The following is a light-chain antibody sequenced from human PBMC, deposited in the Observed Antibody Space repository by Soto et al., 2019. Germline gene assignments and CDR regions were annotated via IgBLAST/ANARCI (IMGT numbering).Light chain of an antibody. CDR1: QRISTW. J-gene: IGKJ1*01. V-gene: IGKV1-5*01. CDR3: QQYKSYWT. CDR2: DDS. Sequence: EIQMTQSPSTLSAEVGHGVTITGRSSQRISTWLAWYQQKPGKAPKLLISDDSSLETGVPSRFSGSGSGTEFTLTINSLQPDDFATYYCQQYKSYWTFGKGHKVDIK.